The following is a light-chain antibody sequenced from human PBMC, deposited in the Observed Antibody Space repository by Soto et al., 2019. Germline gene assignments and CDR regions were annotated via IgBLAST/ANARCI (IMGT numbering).Light chain of an antibody. CDR1: QNINNW. J-gene: IGKJ1*01. CDR2: DAS. V-gene: IGKV1-5*01. Sequence: DIQMTQSPSTLSASIGDRVTITCRASQNINNWIAWYQQKPGQAPKFLIYDASTLESGVPSRFSGSGFGTEFSLTISSLQPDYFGSYYCHHMRTFGQGTKVEMK. CDR3: HHMRT.